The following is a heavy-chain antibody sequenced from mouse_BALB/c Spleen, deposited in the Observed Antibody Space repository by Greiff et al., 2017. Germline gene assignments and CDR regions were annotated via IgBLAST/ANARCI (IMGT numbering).Heavy chain of an antibody. D-gene: IGHD1-1*01. Sequence: EVQLQESGPSLVKPSQTLSLTCSVTGDSITSGYWNWIRKFPGNKLEYMGYISYSGSTYYNPSLKSRISITRDTSKNQFFLKLNSVTTEDTATYYCAREPSYYGSSYGYFDVWGAGTTVTVSS. CDR2: ISYSGST. V-gene: IGHV3-8*02. CDR3: AREPSYYGSSYGYFDV. CDR1: GDSITSGY. J-gene: IGHJ1*01.